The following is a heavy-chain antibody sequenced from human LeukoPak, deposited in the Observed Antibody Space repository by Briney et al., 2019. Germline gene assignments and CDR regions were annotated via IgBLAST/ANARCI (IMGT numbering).Heavy chain of an antibody. CDR1: GGSFSGYY. Sequence: PSETLSLTCAVSGGSFSGYYWSWIRQPPGKGLEWIGEINHSGSTNYNPSLKSRVTISVDTSKNQFSLKLSSVTAADTAVYYCASSGGIAVGDPTTDYWGQGTLVTVSS. D-gene: IGHD6-19*01. CDR2: INHSGST. CDR3: ASSGGIAVGDPTTDY. V-gene: IGHV4-34*01. J-gene: IGHJ4*02.